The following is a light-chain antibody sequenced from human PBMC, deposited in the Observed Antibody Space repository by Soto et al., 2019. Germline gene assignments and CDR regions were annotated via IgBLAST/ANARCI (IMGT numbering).Light chain of an antibody. Sequence: IVFTQSPDTLSLSPGERVTLSCRASQSVRNNYLAWYQQKPGQAPRLLIYETYRRATGIPDRFSGSGSGIDFTLTISRXEPEDFAVYLCQQYGGSSRTFGLGTKVDIK. J-gene: IGKJ1*01. CDR3: QQYGGSSRT. CDR1: QSVRNNY. V-gene: IGKV3-20*01. CDR2: ETY.